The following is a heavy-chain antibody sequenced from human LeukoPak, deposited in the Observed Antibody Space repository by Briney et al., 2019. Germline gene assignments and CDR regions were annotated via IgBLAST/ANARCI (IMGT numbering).Heavy chain of an antibody. V-gene: IGHV4-31*03. CDR3: ARRHWGGAYYDFWSGYAYNWFDP. J-gene: IGHJ5*02. D-gene: IGHD3-3*01. Sequence: SETLSLTCTVSGGSISSGGYYWSWLRQHPGTGLEWIGYIYYSGSTYYNPSLKSRVTISVDTSKNQFSLKLSSVTAADTAVYYCARRHWGGAYYDFWSGYAYNWFDPWGQGTLVTVSS. CDR2: IYYSGST. CDR1: GGSISSGGYY.